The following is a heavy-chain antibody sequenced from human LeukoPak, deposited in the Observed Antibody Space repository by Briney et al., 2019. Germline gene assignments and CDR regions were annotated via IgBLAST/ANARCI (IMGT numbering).Heavy chain of an antibody. Sequence: PGGSLRLSCAASGIAFSSNAMSWVRQTPGKGLEWVSSISSSGDITSYADSVKGRFTISRDKSKNTLYLQMNSLRAEDTAVYYCAKDRSVVGYCSSTGCCYYYYGMDVWGQGTTVTVSS. D-gene: IGHD2-2*01. CDR1: GIAFSSNA. V-gene: IGHV3-23*01. CDR3: AKDRSVVGYCSSTGCCYYYYGMDV. CDR2: ISSSGDIT. J-gene: IGHJ6*02.